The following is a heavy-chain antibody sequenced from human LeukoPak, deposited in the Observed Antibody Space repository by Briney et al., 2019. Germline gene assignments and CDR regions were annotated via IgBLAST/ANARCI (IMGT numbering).Heavy chain of an antibody. CDR3: ARVSAGSGGYSADY. Sequence: GGSLRLSCAASGFTFSSYSMNWVRQAPGKGLEWVSSISSSSSYIYYADSVKGRFTISRDNAKHSLNLQMNSLRAEDTAVYDCARVSAGSGGYSADYWGQGTLVTVSS. J-gene: IGHJ4*02. CDR1: GFTFSSYS. V-gene: IGHV3-21*01. D-gene: IGHD3-10*01. CDR2: ISSSSSYI.